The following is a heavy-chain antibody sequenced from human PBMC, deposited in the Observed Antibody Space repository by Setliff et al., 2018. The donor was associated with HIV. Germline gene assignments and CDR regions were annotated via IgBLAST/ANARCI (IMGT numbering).Heavy chain of an antibody. J-gene: IGHJ3*01. CDR1: GGSISSSSYY. D-gene: IGHD5-12*01. Sequence: SETLSLTCTVSGGSISSSSYYWVWIRQPPGKGLDWIGSFYLTESTNYNPTLKSRVTISGDTSRNQYPLKLSSVTAADTAVYYCARLWLRGPPTWGQGTMVTVSS. V-gene: IGHV4-39*06. CDR3: ARLWLRGPPT. CDR2: FYLTEST.